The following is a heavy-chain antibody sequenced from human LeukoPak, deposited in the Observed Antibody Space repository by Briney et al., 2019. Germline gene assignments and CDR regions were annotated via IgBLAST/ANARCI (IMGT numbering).Heavy chain of an antibody. CDR1: GYTFTGYY. D-gene: IGHD1-7*01. J-gene: IGHJ5*02. V-gene: IGHV1-3*03. Sequence: ASVKVSCKASGYTFTGYYMHWVRQAPGQRLEWMGWINAGNGNTKYSQEFQGRVTITRDTSASTAYMELSSLRSEDMAVYYCAREGDNWNYWGFDPWGQGTLVTVSS. CDR3: AREGDNWNYWGFDP. CDR2: INAGNGNT.